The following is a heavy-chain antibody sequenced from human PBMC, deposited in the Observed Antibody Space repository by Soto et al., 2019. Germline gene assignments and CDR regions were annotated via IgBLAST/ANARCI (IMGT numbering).Heavy chain of an antibody. Sequence: PSETLSLTCTVSGGSISSYYWSWIRQPPGKGLEWIGYIYYSGSTNYNPSLKSRVTISVDTSKNQFSLKLSSVTAADTAVYYCARGHYGSGSYAGLEGNWFDPWGQGTLVTVS. CDR1: GGSISSYY. D-gene: IGHD3-10*01. CDR3: ARGHYGSGSYAGLEGNWFDP. CDR2: IYYSGST. J-gene: IGHJ5*02. V-gene: IGHV4-59*01.